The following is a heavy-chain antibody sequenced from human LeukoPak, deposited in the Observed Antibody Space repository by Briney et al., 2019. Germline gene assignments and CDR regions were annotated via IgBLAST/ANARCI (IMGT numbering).Heavy chain of an antibody. CDR3: ARDGRAYCGGDCQQGNWFDP. Sequence: SETLSLTCTVSGGSVSSGSYYWSWIRQPPGKGLEWIGYIYYSGSTNYNPSLKSRVTISVDTSKNQFSLKLSSVTAADTAVYYCARDGRAYCGGDCQQGNWFDPWGQGTLVTVSS. V-gene: IGHV4-61*01. J-gene: IGHJ5*02. D-gene: IGHD2-21*02. CDR1: GGSVSSGSYY. CDR2: IYYSGST.